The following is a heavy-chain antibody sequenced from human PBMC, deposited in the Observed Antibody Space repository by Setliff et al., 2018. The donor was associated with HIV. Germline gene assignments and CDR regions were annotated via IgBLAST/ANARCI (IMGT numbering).Heavy chain of an antibody. J-gene: IGHJ4*02. Sequence: SETLSLTCAVSGCSISSGYYWGWIRQPPGKGLEWIGSIYHSGSTYYNPSLKSRVTILVDTSENQFSLSLSSVTAADTALYFCARAPPGIQLLTTTNGPYYFDFWGQGLLVTVSS. CDR2: IYHSGST. V-gene: IGHV4-38-2*01. CDR3: ARAPPGIQLLTTTNGPYYFDF. CDR1: GCSISSGYY. D-gene: IGHD1-26*01.